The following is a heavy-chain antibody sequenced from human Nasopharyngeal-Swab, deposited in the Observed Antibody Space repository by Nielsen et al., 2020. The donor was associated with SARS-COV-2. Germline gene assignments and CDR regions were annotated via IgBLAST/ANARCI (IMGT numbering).Heavy chain of an antibody. CDR3: ARAFGGGYYYGMDV. V-gene: IGHV3-30-3*01. Sequence: GGSLRLSCAASGFTFSSYAMPWVRQAPGKGLEWVAVISYDGSNKYYADSVKGRFTISRDNSKNTLYLQMNSLRAEDTAVYYCARAFGGGYYYGMDVWGQGTTVTVSS. CDR1: GFTFSSYA. CDR2: ISYDGSNK. J-gene: IGHJ6*02. D-gene: IGHD3-10*01.